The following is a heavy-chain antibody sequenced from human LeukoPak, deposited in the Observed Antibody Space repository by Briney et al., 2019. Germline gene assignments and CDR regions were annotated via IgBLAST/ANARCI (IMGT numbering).Heavy chain of an antibody. J-gene: IGHJ3*02. V-gene: IGHV3-9*01. CDR2: ISWNSGSI. CDR3: AKDMGRVPAASDAFDI. CDR1: GFTFDDYA. D-gene: IGHD2-2*01. Sequence: GGSLRLSCAASGFTFDDYAMHWVRQAPGKGLEWVSGISWNSGSIGYADSVKGRFTISRDNAKNSLYLQMNSLRAEDTALYYCAKDMGRVPAASDAFDIWGQGTTVTVSS.